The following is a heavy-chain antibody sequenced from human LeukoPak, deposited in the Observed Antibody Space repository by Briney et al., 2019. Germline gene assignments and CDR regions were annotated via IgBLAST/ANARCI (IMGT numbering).Heavy chain of an antibody. J-gene: IGHJ4*02. CDR2: IKEDGSEK. D-gene: IGHD2/OR15-2a*01. V-gene: IGHV3-7*04. CDR3: AMAYFF. Sequence: GGSLRLSCAASGVTVSTYWMTWVRQVPGKGLEWVANIKEDGSEKNYVDSVKGLFTISRDNAKNSMYLQMNSLRAEDTAVYYCAMAYFFWGQGTLVTVSS. CDR1: GVTVSTYW.